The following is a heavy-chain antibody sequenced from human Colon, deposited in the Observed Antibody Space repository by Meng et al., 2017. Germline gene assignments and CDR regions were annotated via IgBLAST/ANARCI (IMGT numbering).Heavy chain of an antibody. Sequence: GESLKISCAASGFTLTNYRMYWVRQAPGKGLEWVTVTLRNGNLDYYIDSVKGRFTVSSDNSKNLVFLQMNSLREEDTAVYYCVRGSIDWYFDFWGQGAMVTVSS. CDR3: VRGSIDWYFDF. D-gene: IGHD3-9*01. J-gene: IGHJ4*02. CDR1: GFTLTNYR. V-gene: IGHV3-30*03. CDR2: TLRNGNLD.